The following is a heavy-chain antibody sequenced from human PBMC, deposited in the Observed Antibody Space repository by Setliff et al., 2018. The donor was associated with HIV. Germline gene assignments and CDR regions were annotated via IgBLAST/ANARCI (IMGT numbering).Heavy chain of an antibody. CDR1: GGSISSGIYY. CDR3: ARLHLRVPPSIFDY. V-gene: IGHV4-61*10. D-gene: IGHD2-2*01. J-gene: IGHJ4*02. CDR2: ISHTGSI. Sequence: SETLSLTCTVSGGSISSGIYYWIWIRQPAGKGLEWIGEISHTGSINYNTALSNRVTVSVDTSKNQFSLKLTSVTAADTAVYFCARLHLRVPPSIFDYWSPGTMVTVSS.